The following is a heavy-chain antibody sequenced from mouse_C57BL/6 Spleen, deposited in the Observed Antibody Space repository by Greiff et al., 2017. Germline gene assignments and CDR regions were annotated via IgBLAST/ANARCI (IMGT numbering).Heavy chain of an antibody. V-gene: IGHV1-26*01. CDR1: GYTFTDYY. D-gene: IGHD1-1*01. CDR3: ARWGTGWNGFDY. CDR2: INPNNGGT. Sequence: EVQLQQSGPELVKPGASVKISCKASGYTFTDYYMNWVKQSHGKSLEWIGDINPNNGGTSYNQKFKGKATLTVDKSSSTAYMELRSLTSEDSAVYYCARWGTGWNGFDYWGQGTTLTVSS. J-gene: IGHJ2*01.